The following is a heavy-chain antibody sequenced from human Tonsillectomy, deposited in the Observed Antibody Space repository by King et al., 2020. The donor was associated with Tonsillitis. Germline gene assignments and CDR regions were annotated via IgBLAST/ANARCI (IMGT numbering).Heavy chain of an antibody. D-gene: IGHD1-14*01. V-gene: IGHV4-39*01. J-gene: IGHJ3*02. Sequence: QLQESGPGLVKPSETLSLTCTVSGGSISSSSNYWGWIRQPPGKGLEWIGSIYYSGSTYNNPPLNSRVTIFVDTSKNQFSLKLNSVTAADTAVYYCARHSRRAYNKIPVAFDIWGQGTMVTVSS. CDR2: IYYSGST. CDR3: ARHSRRAYNKIPVAFDI. CDR1: GGSISSSSNY.